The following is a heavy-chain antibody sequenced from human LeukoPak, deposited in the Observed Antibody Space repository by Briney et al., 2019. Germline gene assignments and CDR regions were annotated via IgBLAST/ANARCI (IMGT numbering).Heavy chain of an antibody. D-gene: IGHD3-22*01. V-gene: IGHV3-9*01. CDR1: GFTFDDYA. CDR3: AKDGGPDDSSGYTY. CDR2: ISWNSGSI. J-gene: IGHJ4*02. Sequence: GGSLRLSCAASGFTFDDYAMHWVRQAPGKGLEWDSGISWNSGSIGYADSVKGRFTISRDNAKNSLYLQMNSLRAEDTALYYCAKDGGPDDSSGYTYWGQGTLVTVSS.